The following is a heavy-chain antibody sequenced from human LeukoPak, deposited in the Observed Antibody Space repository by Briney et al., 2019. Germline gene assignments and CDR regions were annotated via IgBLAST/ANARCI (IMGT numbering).Heavy chain of an antibody. V-gene: IGHV3-53*01. CDR2: IYGSGTT. D-gene: IGHD3-22*01. CDR1: GFIFSSNY. CDR3: ASHNYYDTSGYYYSLDY. J-gene: IGHJ4*02. Sequence: GGSLRLSCAASGFIFSSNYMSWDRQAPGKGPEWVSVIYGSGTTQYADSVKGRFTISRDNSRNTLYLQMNSLKAEDTAMYYCASHNYYDTSGYYYSLDYWGQGTLVTVSP.